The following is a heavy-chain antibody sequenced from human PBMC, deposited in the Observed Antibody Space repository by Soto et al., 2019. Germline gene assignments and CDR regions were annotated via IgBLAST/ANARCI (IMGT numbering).Heavy chain of an antibody. V-gene: IGHV1-2*02. CDR1: GYSFSDYF. CDR3: ARIKWGLNYYNGMDV. CDR2: INPKTAAT. Sequence: ASVKVSCKPSGYSFSDYFLQWVRQAPGQGVAWVAWINPKTAATNYVKKFQGRVSLVWDTSSTTAYMELTRLRPDDTAVYYCARIKWGLNYYNGMDVWGQGTTVTVSS. J-gene: IGHJ6*02. D-gene: IGHD1-26*01.